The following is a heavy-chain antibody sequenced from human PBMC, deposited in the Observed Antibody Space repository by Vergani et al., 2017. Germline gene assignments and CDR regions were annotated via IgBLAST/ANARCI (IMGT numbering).Heavy chain of an antibody. V-gene: IGHV1-69*02. J-gene: IGHJ4*02. CDR3: ARVSPGDNSGWEPFDY. CDR2: IIPIIRLA. D-gene: IGHD6-19*01. CDR1: GDIFNNYT. Sequence: QVHLEQSGTEVKKPGSSVKVSCKVSGDIFNNYTVTWVRQAPGQGLEWMGRIIPIIRLATSAQKFQDRVKITGDTSTTTVYMEINNLRSEDTAVYYCARVSPGDNSGWEPFDYWGQGTLVTGSS.